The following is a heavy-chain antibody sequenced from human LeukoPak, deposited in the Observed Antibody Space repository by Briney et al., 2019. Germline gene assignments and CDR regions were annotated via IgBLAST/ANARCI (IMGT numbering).Heavy chain of an antibody. CDR1: GFTFSIYS. D-gene: IGHD2-2*02. CDR2: ISSSSSYI. V-gene: IGHV3-21*01. Sequence: GGSLRLSCAASGFTFSIYSMNWVRQAPGKGLEWVSSISSSSSYIYYADPVKGRFTISRDNAKNSLYLQMNSLRAEDTAVYYCARDSCSSTSCYTGAFDIWGQGTMVTLSS. J-gene: IGHJ3*02. CDR3: ARDSCSSTSCYTGAFDI.